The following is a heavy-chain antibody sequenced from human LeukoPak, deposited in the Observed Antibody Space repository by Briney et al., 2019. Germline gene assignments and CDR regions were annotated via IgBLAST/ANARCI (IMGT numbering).Heavy chain of an antibody. D-gene: IGHD6-13*01. CDR3: AKDMKAAGTPIYYYYGMDV. CDR2: ISWNSGSI. V-gene: IGHV3-9*01. Sequence: GRSLRLSCAASGFTFDDYAMHWVRQDPGKGLEWVSGISWNSGSIGYADSVKGRFTISRDNAKNSLYLQMNSLRAEDTALYYCAKDMKAAGTPIYYYYGMDVWGQGTTVTVSS. J-gene: IGHJ6*02. CDR1: GFTFDDYA.